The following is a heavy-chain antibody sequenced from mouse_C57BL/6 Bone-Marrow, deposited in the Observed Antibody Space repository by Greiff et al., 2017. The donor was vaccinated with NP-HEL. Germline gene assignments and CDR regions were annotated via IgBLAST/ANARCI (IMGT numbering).Heavy chain of an antibody. V-gene: IGHV1-82*01. D-gene: IGHD1-2*01. CDR3: ARAPLLRHYFDY. CDR2: IYPGDGDT. J-gene: IGHJ2*01. Sequence: QVQLQQSGPELVKPGASVKISCKASGYAFSSSWMNWVKQRPGKGLEWIGRIYPGDGDTNYNGKFKGKATLTADKSSSTAYMQLSSLTSEDSAVYFGARAPLLRHYFDYWGQGTTLTVSS. CDR1: GYAFSSSW.